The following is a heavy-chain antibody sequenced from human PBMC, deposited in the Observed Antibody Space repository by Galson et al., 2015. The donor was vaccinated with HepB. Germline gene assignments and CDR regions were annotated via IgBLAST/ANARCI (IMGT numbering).Heavy chain of an antibody. CDR3: AKEGDPYAFWSGYYRALDY. V-gene: IGHV3-30*18. CDR2: ISYDGSNT. CDR1: GSTFSSYG. D-gene: IGHD3-3*01. Sequence: SLRLSCAASGSTFSSYGMHWVRQAPGRGLEWVTFISYDGSNTYYADSVKGRFTISRDNSKNTLYLQMNSLRAEDTAVYYCAKEGDPYAFWSGYYRALDYWGQGTLVTVSS. J-gene: IGHJ4*02.